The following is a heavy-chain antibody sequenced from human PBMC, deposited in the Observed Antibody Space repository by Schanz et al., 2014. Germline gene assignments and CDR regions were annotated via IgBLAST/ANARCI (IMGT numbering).Heavy chain of an antibody. CDR1: SASIRTYY. Sequence: QLQLQESGPGLVKPSETLSLTCTVSSASIRTYYWSWIRQPPGKGLEWIGYIFFRGSTTYNPSFNSRVTIAVDMSKTQFAINLGSVTAADTAVYYCARLGVGDKAYYYYGTDVWGQGTTVLVSS. CDR3: ARLGVGDKAYYYYGTDV. CDR2: IFFRGST. D-gene: IGHD1-26*01. J-gene: IGHJ6*02. V-gene: IGHV4-59*08.